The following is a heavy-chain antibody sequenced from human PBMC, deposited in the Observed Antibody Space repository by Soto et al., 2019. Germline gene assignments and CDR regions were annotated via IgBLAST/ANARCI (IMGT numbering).Heavy chain of an antibody. CDR1: GFTFSTYG. D-gene: IGHD5-12*01. CDR3: AKVLSGYDPLDY. Sequence: GGSLRLSCAASGFTFSTYGMYWVRQAPGKGLEWGAVISYDGSNKYYAESVKGRFTISRDNSKNTLYLQMNSLRAEDTAVYYCAKVLSGYDPLDYWGQGTLVTVSS. V-gene: IGHV3-30*18. J-gene: IGHJ4*02. CDR2: ISYDGSNK.